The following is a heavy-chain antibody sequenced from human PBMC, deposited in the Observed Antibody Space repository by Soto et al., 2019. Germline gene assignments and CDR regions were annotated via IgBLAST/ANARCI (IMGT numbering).Heavy chain of an antibody. CDR1: RYTFPSYG. CDR3: ARGYDRSYFDY. J-gene: IGHJ4*02. D-gene: IGHD3-22*01. CDR2: ISAYNGNT. V-gene: IGHV1-18*01. Sequence: SVKVSFKASRYTFPSYGINWVRQAPGQGLEGMGWISAYNGNTNYAQKLQGRVTMTTDTSTSTAYMEMRSLRIDGTAVYYCARGYDRSYFDYWGQGTLVTVSS.